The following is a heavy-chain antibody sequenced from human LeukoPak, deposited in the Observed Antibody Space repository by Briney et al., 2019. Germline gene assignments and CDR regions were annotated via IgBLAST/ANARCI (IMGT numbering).Heavy chain of an antibody. Sequence: ASVKVSCKASGYTFTGYYMHWVRQAPGQGLEWMGRINPNSGGTNYAQKFQGRVTMTRDTSISTAYMELSRLRSDDTAVYYCARDSRYCSGGSCFFWFDPWGQGTLVTVPS. V-gene: IGHV1-2*06. CDR3: ARDSRYCSGGSCFFWFDP. CDR2: INPNSGGT. J-gene: IGHJ5*02. CDR1: GYTFTGYY. D-gene: IGHD2-15*01.